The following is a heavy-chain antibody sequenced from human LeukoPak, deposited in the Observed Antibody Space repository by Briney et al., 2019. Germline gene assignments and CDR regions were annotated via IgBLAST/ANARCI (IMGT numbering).Heavy chain of an antibody. Sequence: SETLSLTCTVSGGSISSSSYYWGWIRQPPGKGLEWIASIHYSGSTYYNPSLKSRVTISVDTSKNQFSLKLSSVTAADTAIYYCARHIDGILTGHYNWGQGTLVTVSS. D-gene: IGHD3-9*01. V-gene: IGHV4-39*01. J-gene: IGHJ4*02. CDR3: ARHIDGILTGHYN. CDR1: GGSISSSSYY. CDR2: IHYSGST.